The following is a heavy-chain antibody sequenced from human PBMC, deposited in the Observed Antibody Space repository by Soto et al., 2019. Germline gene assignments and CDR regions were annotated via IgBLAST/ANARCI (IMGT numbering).Heavy chain of an antibody. Sequence: GGSLRLSCAAPGFNFNIHALHWIRQAPGEGLEWVAVMSPGGNSQYYADSVKGRFTISRDTSKSTLYLQMTSLRPEDTAVYYCASGAALYYDTSRYWGQGTLVTVYS. D-gene: IGHD3-22*01. CDR2: MSPGGNSQ. J-gene: IGHJ4*02. CDR1: GFNFNIHA. CDR3: ASGAALYYDTSRY. V-gene: IGHV3-30-3*01.